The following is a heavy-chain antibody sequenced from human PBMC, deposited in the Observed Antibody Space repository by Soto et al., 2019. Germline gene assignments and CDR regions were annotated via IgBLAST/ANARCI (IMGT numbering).Heavy chain of an antibody. CDR1: GFTFSSYG. Sequence: GGSLRLSCAASGFTFSSYGMHWVRQAPGKGLEWVAVICDGGSNKYYADSVKGRFTISRDNSKNTLYLQMNSLRAEDTAVYYCAKSGFWSGYDYWGQGTLVTVSS. D-gene: IGHD3-3*01. CDR3: AKSGFWSGYDY. V-gene: IGHV3-33*06. J-gene: IGHJ4*02. CDR2: ICDGGSNK.